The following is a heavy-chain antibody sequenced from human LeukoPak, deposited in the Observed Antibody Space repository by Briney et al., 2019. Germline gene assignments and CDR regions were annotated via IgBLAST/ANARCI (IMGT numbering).Heavy chain of an antibody. CDR2: IYYSGST. CDR3: ARAKRRDGEIGAFDI. D-gene: IGHD5-24*01. J-gene: IGHJ3*02. V-gene: IGHV4-39*07. Sequence: SETLSLTCTVSGGSISSSSYYWGWIRQPPGKGLEWIGSIYYSGSTYYNPSLKSRVTISVDTSKNQFSLKLGSVTAADTAVYYCARAKRRDGEIGAFDIWGQGTMVTVSS. CDR1: GGSISSSSYY.